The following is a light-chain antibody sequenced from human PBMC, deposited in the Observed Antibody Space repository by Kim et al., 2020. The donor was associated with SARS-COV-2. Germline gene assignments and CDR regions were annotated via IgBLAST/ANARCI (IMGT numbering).Light chain of an antibody. Sequence: TLSVSTGERTTLSCRASQSVSSSYLSWYQQKPGQAPRLLIYGASTRATGIPARFSGSGSGTDFTLTISSLQPEDFAVYYCQQDWTFGQGTKVDIK. CDR1: QSVSSSY. V-gene: IGKV3D-7*01. CDR2: GAS. CDR3: QQDWT. J-gene: IGKJ1*01.